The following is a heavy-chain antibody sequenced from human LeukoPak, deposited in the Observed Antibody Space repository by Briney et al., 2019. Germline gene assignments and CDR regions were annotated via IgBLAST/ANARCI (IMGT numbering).Heavy chain of an antibody. J-gene: IGHJ4*02. CDR2: IYTSGST. V-gene: IGHV4-61*02. CDR1: GGSISSGSYY. Sequence: SETLSLTCTVSGGSISSGSYYWSWIRQPAGKGLEWIGRIYTSGSTNYNPPLKSRVTISADTSKNQFSLKLTSVTAADTAVYYCARYRGTYGYYFDYWGQGKLVIVSS. CDR3: ARYRGTYGYYFDY. D-gene: IGHD5-24*01.